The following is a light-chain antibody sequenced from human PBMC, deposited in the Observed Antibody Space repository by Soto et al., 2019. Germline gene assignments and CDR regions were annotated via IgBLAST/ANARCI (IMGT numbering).Light chain of an antibody. CDR1: SSDVGGYKS. CDR2: DVS. J-gene: IGLJ2*01. Sequence: QSALTQPASVSGSPGQSITISCTETSSDVGGYKSVSWYQQHPGKAPKLMIYDVSNRPSGVSNRFSGSKSGNTASLTISGRQAEDEADYYCSSYTTSSTSFGGGTKVTVL. CDR3: SSYTTSSTS. V-gene: IGLV2-14*03.